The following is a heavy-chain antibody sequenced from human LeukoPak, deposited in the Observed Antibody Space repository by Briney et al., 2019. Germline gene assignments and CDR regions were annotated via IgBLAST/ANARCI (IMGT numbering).Heavy chain of an antibody. CDR3: ARKNYCSGGSCYSRGWFDP. CDR2: MNPNSGNT. J-gene: IGHJ5*02. V-gene: IGHV1-8*01. D-gene: IGHD2-15*01. Sequence: ASVKVSCKASECTFTSYDINWVRQATGQGLEWMGWMNPNSGNTVYAQKFQGRVTMTRDTSISTAYMELSSLRSEDTAMYYCARKNYCSGGSCYSRGWFDPWGQGTLVTVSS. CDR1: ECTFTSYD.